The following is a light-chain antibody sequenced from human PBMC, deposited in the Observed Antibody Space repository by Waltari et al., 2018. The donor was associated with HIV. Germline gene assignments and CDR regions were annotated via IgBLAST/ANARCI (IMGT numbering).Light chain of an antibody. V-gene: IGLV1-40*01. CDR1: SSNIGADYH. J-gene: IGLJ3*02. CDR2: GDN. Sequence: QSVLTQPPSVSGAPGQRVTIACTGSSSNIGADYHVNWYQQLPGTPPQPPIYGDNNRPSGVPDRFCGSKSGTSASLAITGLQAEDEADYYCHSYDSSLDGWVFGGGTKLTVL. CDR3: HSYDSSLDGWV.